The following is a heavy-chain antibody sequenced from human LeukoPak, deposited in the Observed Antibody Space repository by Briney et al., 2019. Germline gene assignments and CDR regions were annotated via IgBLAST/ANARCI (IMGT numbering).Heavy chain of an antibody. D-gene: IGHD3-22*01. Sequence: SETLSLTCTVSGGSISSYYWSWIRQPAGKGLEWIGRIYTSGSTNYNPSLKSRVTMSVDTSKNQFSLKLSSVTAADTAVYYCARAYYYDSSGYYPGGGTMDVWGKGTTVTVSS. CDR3: ARAYYYDSSGYYPGGGTMDV. CDR2: IYTSGST. J-gene: IGHJ6*04. CDR1: GGSISSYY. V-gene: IGHV4-4*07.